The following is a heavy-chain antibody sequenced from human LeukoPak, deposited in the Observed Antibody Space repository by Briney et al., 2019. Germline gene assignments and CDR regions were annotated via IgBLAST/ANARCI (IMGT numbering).Heavy chain of an antibody. Sequence: GGPLRLSCAASGFTFSSYAMSWVRQAPGKGLEWVSAISGSGGSTYYADSVKGRFTISRDNSKNTLHLRMNSLRAEDTAVYYCAKGDLDLDYWGQGTLVTVSS. CDR1: GFTFSSYA. D-gene: IGHD1-1*01. J-gene: IGHJ4*02. CDR3: AKGDLDLDY. CDR2: ISGSGGST. V-gene: IGHV3-23*01.